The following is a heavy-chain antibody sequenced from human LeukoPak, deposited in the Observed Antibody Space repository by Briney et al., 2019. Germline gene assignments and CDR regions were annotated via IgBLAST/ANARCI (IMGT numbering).Heavy chain of an antibody. D-gene: IGHD4-17*01. J-gene: IGHJ4*02. Sequence: GGSPRLSCAASGFTFDDYAMHWVRQAPGKGLEWVSGISWNSGSIGYADSVKGRFTISRDNAKNSLYLQMNSLRAEDTALYYCAKGRTVTTYYFDYWGQGTLVTVSS. CDR3: AKGRTVTTYYFDY. V-gene: IGHV3-9*01. CDR2: ISWNSGSI. CDR1: GFTFDDYA.